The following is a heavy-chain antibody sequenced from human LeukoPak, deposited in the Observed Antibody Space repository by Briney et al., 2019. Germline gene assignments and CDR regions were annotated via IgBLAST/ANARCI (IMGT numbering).Heavy chain of an antibody. D-gene: IGHD6-19*01. CDR2: IKQDGSEK. V-gene: IGHV3-7*03. CDR3: AIPSGIAVAGPSDY. Sequence: GGSLRLSCAASGFTFSSYWMSWVRQAPGKGLEWVANIKQDGSEKYYVDSVKGRFTISRDSAKNSLYLQMNSLRAEDTAVYYCAIPSGIAVAGPSDYWGQGTLVTVSS. CDR1: GFTFSSYW. J-gene: IGHJ4*02.